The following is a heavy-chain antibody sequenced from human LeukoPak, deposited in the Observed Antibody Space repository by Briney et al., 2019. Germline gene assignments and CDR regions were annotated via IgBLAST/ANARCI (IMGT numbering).Heavy chain of an antibody. Sequence: ASVKVSCKASGYTFTDYYMHWVRQAPGQGLEWMGWINPNSGGTNYAQKFQDRVTMTRDTSISTAYMELSRLRSDDKAIYYCARDSKLQLIDYWGQGTLVTVSS. J-gene: IGHJ4*02. CDR3: ARDSKLQLIDY. CDR1: GYTFTDYY. D-gene: IGHD1-7*01. V-gene: IGHV1-2*02. CDR2: INPNSGGT.